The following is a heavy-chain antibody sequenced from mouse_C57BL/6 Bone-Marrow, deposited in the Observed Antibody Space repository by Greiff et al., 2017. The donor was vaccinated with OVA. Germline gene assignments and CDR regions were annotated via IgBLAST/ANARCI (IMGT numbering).Heavy chain of an antibody. CDR1: GFNIKDDY. V-gene: IGHV14-4*01. CDR3: TTSYYYGSSSLDY. J-gene: IGHJ2*01. CDR2: IDPENGDT. Sequence: DVKLQESGAELVRPGASVKLSCTASGFNIKDDYMHWVKQRPEQGLEWIGWIDPENGDTEYASKFQGKATITADTSSNTAYLQLSSLTSEDTAVYYCTTSYYYGSSSLDYWGQGTTLTVSS. D-gene: IGHD1-1*01.